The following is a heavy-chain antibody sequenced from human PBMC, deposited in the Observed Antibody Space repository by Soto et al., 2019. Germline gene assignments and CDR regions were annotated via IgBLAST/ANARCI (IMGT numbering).Heavy chain of an antibody. CDR3: ARAVAPYLGTWFDP. CDR1: GGCISSGKSYA. V-gene: IGHV4-30-2*01. J-gene: IGHJ5*02. Sequence: SETLSLTCAVCGGCISSGKSYAWSLIRQAPGKGLEWIGSISHTGRTSYNPSLKGRVTMSVDKSKNQFSLKLSSVTAADMAVYYCARAVAPYLGTWFDPWGQGSLVTVSS. CDR2: ISHTGRT. D-gene: IGHD3-16*01.